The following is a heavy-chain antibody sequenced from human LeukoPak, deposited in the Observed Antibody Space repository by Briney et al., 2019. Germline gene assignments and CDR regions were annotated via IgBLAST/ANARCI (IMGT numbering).Heavy chain of an antibody. J-gene: IGHJ4*02. CDR2: ISAYNGNT. V-gene: IGHV1-18*01. CDR1: GYTFTSYG. Sequence: ASVKVSCKASGYTFTSYGISWVRQAPGQGLEWMGWISAYNGNTNYAQKLQGRVTMTTDTSTSTVYMELSSLRSEDTAIYYCATHDFYWGQGTLVTVSS. D-gene: IGHD2-21*02. CDR3: ATHDFY.